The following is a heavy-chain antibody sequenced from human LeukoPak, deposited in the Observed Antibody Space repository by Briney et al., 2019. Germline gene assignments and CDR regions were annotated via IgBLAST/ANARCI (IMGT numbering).Heavy chain of an antibody. CDR1: GFTFSSYG. Sequence: GGSLRLSCAASGFTFSSYGMHWVGQAPAKGLGWGAFIRYDGSNKYYADSVKGRFTISRDNSKNTLYLQMNSLRAEDTAVYYCAKARLWYQLLLDYWGQGTLVTVSS. CDR2: IRYDGSNK. J-gene: IGHJ4*02. CDR3: AKARLWYQLLLDY. V-gene: IGHV3-30*02. D-gene: IGHD2-2*01.